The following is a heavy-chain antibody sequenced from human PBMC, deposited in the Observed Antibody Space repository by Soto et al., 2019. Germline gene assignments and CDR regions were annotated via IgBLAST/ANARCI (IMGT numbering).Heavy chain of an antibody. Sequence: ASVKVSCTVSAHTLTVLSMQSVRTAPEKGREWMGGFDPEDGETIYAQKFQGRVTMTEDTATDTAYMELSSLRSEDTAVYYCATHRSGRFLEWLPEGSLGYWGQGTLVTVSS. CDR1: AHTLTVLS. V-gene: IGHV1-24*01. CDR2: FDPEDGET. CDR3: ATHRSGRFLEWLPEGSLGY. J-gene: IGHJ4*02. D-gene: IGHD3-3*01.